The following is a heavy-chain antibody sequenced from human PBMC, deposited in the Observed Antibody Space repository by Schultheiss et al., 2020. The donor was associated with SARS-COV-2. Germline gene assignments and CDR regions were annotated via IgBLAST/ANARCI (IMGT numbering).Heavy chain of an antibody. CDR1: GFTFSSYS. CDR2: ISSSSSYI. D-gene: IGHD6-19*01. Sequence: GGSLRLSCAGSGFTFSSYSMNWVRQAPGKGLEWVSSISSSSSYIYYADSVKGRFTISRDNAKTSLYLQMNSLRAEDTAVYYCARDVGAVAGSNFDYWGQGTLVTVSS. V-gene: IGHV3-21*01. CDR3: ARDVGAVAGSNFDY. J-gene: IGHJ4*02.